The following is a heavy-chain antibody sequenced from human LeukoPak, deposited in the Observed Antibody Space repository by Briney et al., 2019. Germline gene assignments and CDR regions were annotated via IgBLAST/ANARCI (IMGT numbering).Heavy chain of an antibody. Sequence: ASVKVSCKASGYTFTGYYMHWVRQAPGQGLEWMGWINPNSGGTNYAQKFQGWVTMTRDTSISTAYMELSRLRSDDTAVYYCARDPVWRYCSSTSCYLFDYWGQGTLVTVSS. J-gene: IGHJ4*02. V-gene: IGHV1-2*04. CDR1: GYTFTGYY. D-gene: IGHD2-2*01. CDR3: ARDPVWRYCSSTSCYLFDY. CDR2: INPNSGGT.